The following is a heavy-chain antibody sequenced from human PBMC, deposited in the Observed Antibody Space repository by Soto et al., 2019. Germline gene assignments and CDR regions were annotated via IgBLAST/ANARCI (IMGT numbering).Heavy chain of an antibody. Sequence: PGGSLRLSCTASGFTFGEFAMSWFRQAPGKGLEWVSLIRSGDYGGTTEYAASVRGRFTISRDDSKSIAYLQMNSLTTEDTAVYYCAREEQVRGSLYFYYYMDVWGKGTTVTVSS. CDR3: AREEQVRGSLYFYYYMDV. CDR1: GFTFGEFA. V-gene: IGHV3-49*03. D-gene: IGHD3-10*01. J-gene: IGHJ6*03. CDR2: IRSGDYGGTT.